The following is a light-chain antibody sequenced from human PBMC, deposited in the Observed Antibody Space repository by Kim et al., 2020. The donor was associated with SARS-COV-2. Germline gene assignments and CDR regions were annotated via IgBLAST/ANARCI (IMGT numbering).Light chain of an antibody. J-gene: IGLJ3*02. CDR2: EVT. CDR3: SSFTSSTTWV. Sequence: GQSVSISCTETSSDVGGYNRVSWYQQPPGTAPKLMIYEVTNRPSGIPDRFSGSKSGNTASLTISGPLAEDEGDYYCSSFTSSTTWVFGGGTQLTVL. V-gene: IGLV2-18*02. CDR1: SSDVGGYNR.